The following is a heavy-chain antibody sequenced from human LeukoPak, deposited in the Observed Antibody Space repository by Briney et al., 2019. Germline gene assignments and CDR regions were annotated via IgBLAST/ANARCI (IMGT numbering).Heavy chain of an antibody. CDR2: IYYSGST. V-gene: IGHV4-59*08. CDR3: ARGLRQQLGFFDY. D-gene: IGHD6-13*01. CDR1: GGSFSGYY. Sequence: SETLSLTCAVYGGSFSGYYWSWIRQPPGKGLEWIGYIYYSGSTNYNPSLKSRVTISVDTSKNQFSLKLSSVTAADTAVYYCARGLRQQLGFFDYWGQGTLVTVSS. J-gene: IGHJ4*02.